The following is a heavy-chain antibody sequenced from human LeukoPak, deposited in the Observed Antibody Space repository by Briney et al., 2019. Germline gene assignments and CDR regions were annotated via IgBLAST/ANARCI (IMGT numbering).Heavy chain of an antibody. D-gene: IGHD1-26*01. CDR1: GFSFTNYW. Sequence: GGSLRLSCAASGFSFTNYWMQWVRQAPGKGLVWVSRINGDASSISYADSVKGRFTISRDNAKNTLYLQMNSLRVEDTAVYYCARVWDKADYWGQGTLVTVSS. CDR2: INGDASSI. J-gene: IGHJ4*02. CDR3: ARVWDKADY. V-gene: IGHV3-74*01.